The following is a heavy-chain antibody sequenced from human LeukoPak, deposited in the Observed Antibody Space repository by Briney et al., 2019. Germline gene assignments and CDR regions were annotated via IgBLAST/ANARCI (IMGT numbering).Heavy chain of an antibody. V-gene: IGHV4-34*01. CDR1: GASFSDSY. CDR2: INNSGST. J-gene: IGHJ4*02. Sequence: SETLSVTCAVYGASFSDSYWSWIRQSPEKGLEWIGEINNSGSTSYNPSLNSRVIMSVDRSKNQFSLRLTSVTAADTAVYYCARGRNGPRLGNWGQGTLVTVSS. D-gene: IGHD2-8*01. CDR3: ARGRNGPRLGN.